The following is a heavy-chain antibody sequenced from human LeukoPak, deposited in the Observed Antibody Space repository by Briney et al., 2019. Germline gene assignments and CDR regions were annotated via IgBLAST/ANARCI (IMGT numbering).Heavy chain of an antibody. CDR1: GGSISSYY. CDR2: IYYSGST. CDR3: ATSITGYCSGGSCWGVTTPSDY. Sequence: SETLSLTCTVSGGSISSYYWSWIRQPPGKGLEWIGNIYYSGSTTYNPPLKSRVAISVDTSTNQFSLNLSTVTAADTAVYYCATSITGYCSGGSCWGVTTPSDYWGQGTLVTVSS. V-gene: IGHV4-59*08. D-gene: IGHD2-15*01. J-gene: IGHJ4*02.